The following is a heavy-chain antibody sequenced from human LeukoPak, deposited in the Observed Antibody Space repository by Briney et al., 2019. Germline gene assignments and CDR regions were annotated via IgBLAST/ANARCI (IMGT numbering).Heavy chain of an antibody. D-gene: IGHD3-3*01. CDR2: TLYDGTNQ. Sequence: PGGSLRLSCTASGFTFRNFGMHWVRQAPGKGLECVAVTLYDGTNQYYADSVKGRFTISRDNSKSTLFLQMNSLRAEDTAVYYCARDRFGNSLPNDCWGQGTLVTVSS. J-gene: IGHJ4*02. CDR3: ARDRFGNSLPNDC. V-gene: IGHV3-33*01. CDR1: GFTFRNFG.